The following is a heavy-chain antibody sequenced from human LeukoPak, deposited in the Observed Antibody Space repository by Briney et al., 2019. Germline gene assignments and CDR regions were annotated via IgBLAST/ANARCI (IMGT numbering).Heavy chain of an antibody. CDR2: ISGSGGST. Sequence: GGSLRLSCGASGFTFSNYGMTWVRQAPGKGLDWVSAISGSGGSTYYADSVKGRFTISRDNSKDTLYLQMNSLRAEDTAVYYCAKGGDIVVVPDAVPDYWGQGTLVTVSS. CDR1: GFTFSNYG. V-gene: IGHV3-23*01. J-gene: IGHJ4*02. D-gene: IGHD2-2*02. CDR3: AKGGDIVVVPDAVPDY.